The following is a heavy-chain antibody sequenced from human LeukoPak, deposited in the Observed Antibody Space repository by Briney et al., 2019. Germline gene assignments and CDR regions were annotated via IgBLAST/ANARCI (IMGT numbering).Heavy chain of an antibody. V-gene: IGHV1-18*01. CDR3: ARESPFDRAYYYDSSGPTDYYYYGMDV. CDR1: GYTFTSYG. D-gene: IGHD3-22*01. CDR2: ISAYNGNT. J-gene: IGHJ6*02. Sequence: ASVKVSCKASGYTFTSYGISWVRQAPGQGLEWMGWISAYNGNTNYAQKLQGRVTMTTDTSTSTAYVELRSLRSDDTAVYYCARESPFDRAYYYDSSGPTDYYYYGMDVWGQGTTVTVSS.